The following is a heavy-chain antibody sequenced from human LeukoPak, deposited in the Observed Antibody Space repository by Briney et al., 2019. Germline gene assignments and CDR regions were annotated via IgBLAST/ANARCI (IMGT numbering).Heavy chain of an antibody. CDR2: IDTSGGHT. CDR3: AKESCSSRYNFDY. J-gene: IGHJ4*02. CDR1: GFTFSSYA. D-gene: IGHD2-2*01. Sequence: GGSLRLSCAASGFTFSSYAMSWVRQAPGKGLEWVSAIDTSGGHTYYADSVKGRFTISRDNSENTLYLQMNSLRAEDTAVYYCAKESCSSRYNFDYWGQGTLVTVSS. V-gene: IGHV3-23*01.